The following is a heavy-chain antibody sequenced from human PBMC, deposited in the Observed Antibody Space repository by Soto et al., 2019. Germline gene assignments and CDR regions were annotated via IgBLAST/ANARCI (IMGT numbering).Heavy chain of an antibody. Sequence: SETLSLTCTVSGGSISSYYWSWIRQPPGKGLEWIGYIYYSGSTNYNPSLKSRVTISVDTSKNQFSLKLSSGTAADTAVYYCARDNAWFGENGYYYYYGMDVWGQGTTVTVSS. J-gene: IGHJ6*02. V-gene: IGHV4-59*01. CDR2: IYYSGST. CDR3: ARDNAWFGENGYYYYYGMDV. CDR1: GGSISSYY. D-gene: IGHD3-10*01.